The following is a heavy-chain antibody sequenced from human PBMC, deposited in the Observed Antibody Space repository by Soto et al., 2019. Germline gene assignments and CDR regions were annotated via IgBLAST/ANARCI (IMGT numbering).Heavy chain of an antibody. V-gene: IGHV1-3*01. J-gene: IGHJ4*02. Sequence: ASVKVSCKASGYTFTDYAIHWVRQAPGQGLEWMGWINVGNGNTGYSRKFQGRVTNVRDMSASTAYIEVTSLTSEDTAIYYCAREGAHYTPLDHWGQGTLVTVST. D-gene: IGHD2-15*01. CDR3: AREGAHYTPLDH. CDR1: GYTFTDYA. CDR2: INVGNGNT.